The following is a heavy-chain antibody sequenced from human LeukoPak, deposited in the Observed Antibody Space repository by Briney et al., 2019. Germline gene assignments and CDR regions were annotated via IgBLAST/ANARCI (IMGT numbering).Heavy chain of an antibody. CDR2: ISSGSSNI. D-gene: IGHD6-19*01. Sequence: GGSLRLSCATSGFTFSSYSMSWVRQAPGKGLEWVSHISSGSSNIYYADSVKGRFIISRDNAKNSLFLQMNSLRAEDTAVYYCARDLNVAGTWVYWGQGTLVTVSS. V-gene: IGHV3-48*01. CDR3: ARDLNVAGTWVY. CDR1: GFTFSSYS. J-gene: IGHJ4*02.